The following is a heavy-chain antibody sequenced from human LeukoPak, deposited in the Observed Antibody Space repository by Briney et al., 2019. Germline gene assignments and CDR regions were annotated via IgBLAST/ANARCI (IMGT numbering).Heavy chain of an antibody. V-gene: IGHV3-23*01. D-gene: IGHD6-6*01. CDR3: ARIYSSSLPPNYEY. J-gene: IGHJ4*02. Sequence: GGSLRLSCAASGSTFSSYAMSWVRQPPGKGLEWVSAISGSGGSTYYADSVKGRFTISRDNAKNSLYLQMNSLRAEDTAVYYCARIYSSSLPPNYEYWGQGTLVTVSS. CDR1: GSTFSSYA. CDR2: ISGSGGST.